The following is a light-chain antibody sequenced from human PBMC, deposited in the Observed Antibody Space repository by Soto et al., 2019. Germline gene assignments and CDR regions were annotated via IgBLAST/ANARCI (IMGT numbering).Light chain of an antibody. CDR3: QQYNSYPLT. J-gene: IGKJ4*01. V-gene: IGKV1-5*03. CDR2: KAS. CDR1: QSISSW. Sequence: DIQMTQSPSTLSASVGDRVTITCRASQSISSWLAWYQQKPGKAPKLLIYKASSLESGVQSRFSGSGSGTEFTITISSLQPDDFATYYCQQYNSYPLTFGGGTKVELK.